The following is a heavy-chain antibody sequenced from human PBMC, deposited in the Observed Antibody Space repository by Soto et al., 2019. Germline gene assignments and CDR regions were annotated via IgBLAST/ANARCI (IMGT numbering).Heavy chain of an antibody. CDR3: ARVRYSDNWHGLIDF. CDR2: IYHSRST. J-gene: IGHJ4*02. D-gene: IGHD4-4*01. V-gene: IGHV4-30-2*01. Sequence: SETLSLTCTVSGGSISSGAFSWSWIRQPPGRGLEWIGYIYHSRSTYYIPSLRSRVAISMDRAKNQFSLHLSSVTAEDTDVYFCARVRYSDNWHGLIDFWGLGTLVTVSS. CDR1: GGSISSGAFS.